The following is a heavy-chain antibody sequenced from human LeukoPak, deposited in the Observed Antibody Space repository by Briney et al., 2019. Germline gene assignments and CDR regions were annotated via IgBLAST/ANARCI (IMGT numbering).Heavy chain of an antibody. V-gene: IGHV4-34*01. J-gene: IGHJ4*01. CDR1: GGSFSQYY. Sequence: SETLSLTCAVYGGSFSQYYWSWMRQPPGKGLEWIGEINYSGGNNYNPSLKSRLTISVDTSKNQFSLRLSSVTAADTATYYCARHAPVEPPARAFDFWGHGNLVVV. CDR3: ARHAPVEPPARAFDF. D-gene: IGHD2-2*01. CDR2: INYSGGN.